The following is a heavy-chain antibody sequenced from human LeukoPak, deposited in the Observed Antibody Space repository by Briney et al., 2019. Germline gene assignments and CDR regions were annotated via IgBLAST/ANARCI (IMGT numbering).Heavy chain of an antibody. CDR3: GRGPLLLSVWESLRPEFADGMDV. CDR1: GYSFTGYY. Sequence: ASVKVSCKPSGYSFTGYYMHWVPQAPRQGVGWMGWINPNSGGTNQTQHFQGRVPNTRNTSISTAPMELAILRPREPVLYYCGRGPLLLSVWESLRPEFADGMDVWGQGNTVTVSS. J-gene: IGHJ6*02. CDR2: INPNSGGT. V-gene: IGHV1-2*01. D-gene: IGHD3-10*01.